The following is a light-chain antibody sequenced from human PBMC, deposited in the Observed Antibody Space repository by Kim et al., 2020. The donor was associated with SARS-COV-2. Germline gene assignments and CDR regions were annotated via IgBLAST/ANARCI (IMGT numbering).Light chain of an antibody. J-gene: IGLJ3*02. CDR2: DVS. CDR3: CSYAGSYTFEV. CDR1: SSDVGGYNY. V-gene: IGLV2-11*01. Sequence: QSVTISCTGTSSDVGGYNYVSWYQQHPGKAPKLMIYDVSKRPSGVPDRFSGSKSGNTDSLTISGLQAEDEADYYCCSYAGSYTFEVFGGGTQLTVL.